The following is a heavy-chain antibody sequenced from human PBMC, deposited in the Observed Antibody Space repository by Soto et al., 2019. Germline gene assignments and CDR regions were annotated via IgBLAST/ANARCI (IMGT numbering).Heavy chain of an antibody. Sequence: ASVKVSCKASGYTFTSYYMHWVRQAPGQGLEWMGIINPSGGSTSYAQKFQGRVTMTRDTSTSTVYMELSSLRSEDMAVYYCARAGAHPDLGWDYVVTSEKYYYGMDVWGQGTTVTVSS. CDR3: ARAGAHPDLGWDYVVTSEKYYYGMDV. D-gene: IGHD3-16*01. CDR2: INPSGGST. CDR1: GYTFTSYY. V-gene: IGHV1-46*01. J-gene: IGHJ6*01.